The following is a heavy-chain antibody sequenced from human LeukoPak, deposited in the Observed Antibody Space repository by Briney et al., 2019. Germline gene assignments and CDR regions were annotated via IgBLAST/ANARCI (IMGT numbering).Heavy chain of an antibody. V-gene: IGHV3-43*01. J-gene: IGHJ4*02. CDR2: ISWDGGST. CDR3: ARGGAYCGGDCYYFDY. D-gene: IGHD2-21*01. Sequence: GGSLRLSCAASGFTFDDYTMHWVRQAPGKGLEWVSLISWDGGSTYYADSVKGRFTISRDNSKNSLYLQMNSLRTEDTALYYCARGGAYCGGDCYYFDYWGQGTLVTVSS. CDR1: GFTFDDYT.